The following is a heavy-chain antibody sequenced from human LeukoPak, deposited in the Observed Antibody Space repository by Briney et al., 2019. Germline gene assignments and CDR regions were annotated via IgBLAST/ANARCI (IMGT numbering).Heavy chain of an antibody. D-gene: IGHD3-3*01. CDR3: ARSLKDAIFGAWYSMDV. J-gene: IGHJ6*03. V-gene: IGHV1-18*01. CDR2: SSAYNGNT. CDR1: GYTFTSYG. Sequence: ASVKVSCKASGYTFTSYGISWVRQAPGQGLEWMGWSSAYNGNTNYPQKLQGRVTMPTDTSTSTAYMELRSLRSDDTAVYYCARSLKDAIFGAWYSMDVWGKGPPVTVSS.